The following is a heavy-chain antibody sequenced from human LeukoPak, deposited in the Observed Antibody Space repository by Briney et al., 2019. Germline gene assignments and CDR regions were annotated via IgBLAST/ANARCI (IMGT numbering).Heavy chain of an antibody. CDR3: AEDSLTYYYDSSGYYPDY. D-gene: IGHD3-22*01. J-gene: IGHJ4*02. V-gene: IGHV3-30*02. CDR1: GFTFSSYG. CDR2: IRYDGSNK. Sequence: GGSLRLSCAASGFTFSSYGMHWVRQAPGKGLEWVAFIRYDGSNKYYADSVKGRFTISRDNSKNTLYLQMNSLRAEDTAVYYCAEDSLTYYYDSSGYYPDYWGQGTLVTVSS.